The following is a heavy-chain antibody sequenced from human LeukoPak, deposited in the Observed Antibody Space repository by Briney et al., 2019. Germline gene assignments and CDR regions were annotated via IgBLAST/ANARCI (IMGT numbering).Heavy chain of an antibody. J-gene: IGHJ4*02. D-gene: IGHD3-10*01. CDR3: ARGRGTLRLKSIGSYHFDY. CDR2: INHSGST. Sequence: PSETLSLTCAVYGGSFSGYYWSWIRQPPGKGLEWIGEINHSGSTNYNPSLKSRVTISVDTSKNQFSLKLSSVTAADTAVYYCARGRGTLRLKSIGSYHFDYWGQGTLVTVSS. CDR1: GGSFSGYY. V-gene: IGHV4-34*01.